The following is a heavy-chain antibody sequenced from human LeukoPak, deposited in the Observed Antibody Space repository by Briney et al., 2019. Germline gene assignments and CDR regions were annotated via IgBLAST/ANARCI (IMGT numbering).Heavy chain of an antibody. CDR1: GFTSSGSA. CDR2: IRSKANSYAT. Sequence: GGSLRLSCVAAGFTSSGSAMHWVRQASGKGLEWVGPIRSKANSYATAYAAAVKGRFTISRDDSKNTAYLQMNSLKTEDTAVYYCTRQLIVATITDYWGQGTLVTVSS. V-gene: IGHV3-73*01. D-gene: IGHD5-12*01. CDR3: TRQLIVATITDY. J-gene: IGHJ4*02.